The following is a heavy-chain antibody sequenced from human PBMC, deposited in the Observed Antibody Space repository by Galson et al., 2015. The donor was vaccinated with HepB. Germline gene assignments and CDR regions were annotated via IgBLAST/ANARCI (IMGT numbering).Heavy chain of an antibody. Sequence: SVKVSCKASGYTFTGYYINWVRQAPGQGLEWMGWIIPNSGGTNYAQKFQGRVTMTRDTSISTAYMELSRLRSDDTAVYYCARIPYDSSGYGNFWGQGTLVTVSS. CDR1: GYTFTGYY. V-gene: IGHV1-2*02. D-gene: IGHD3-22*01. CDR2: IIPNSGGT. J-gene: IGHJ4*02. CDR3: ARIPYDSSGYGNF.